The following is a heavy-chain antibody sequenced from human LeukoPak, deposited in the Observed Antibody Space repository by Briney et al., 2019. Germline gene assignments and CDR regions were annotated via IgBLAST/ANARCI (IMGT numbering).Heavy chain of an antibody. D-gene: IGHD5-24*01. V-gene: IGHV5-51*01. CDR2: IYPGDSDT. CDR1: GYSFTSYW. CDR3: ARTKDGSIDY. J-gene: IGHJ4*02. Sequence: GESLKISCKGSGYSFTSYWIGWVRQMPGKGLEWMGIIYPGDSDTRYSRSFQGQVTISPEKSIRTAYLQWSSLKASDTAMYYCARTKDGSIDYWGQGTLVTVSS.